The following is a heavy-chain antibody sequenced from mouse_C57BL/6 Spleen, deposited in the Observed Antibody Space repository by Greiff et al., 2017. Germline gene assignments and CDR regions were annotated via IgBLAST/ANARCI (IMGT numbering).Heavy chain of an antibody. CDR3: ARRGVYYFDD. CDR2: IYPSDSET. Sequence: QVQLQPPGAELVRPGSSVKLSCKASGYTFTSYWMDWVKQRPGQGLEWIGNIYPSDSETHYNQKFKDKAPLTVDKSSSTAYMQLSSLTSEDSAVYYCARRGVYYFDDWGQGTTLTVSS. J-gene: IGHJ2*01. V-gene: IGHV1-61*01. CDR1: GYTFTSYW.